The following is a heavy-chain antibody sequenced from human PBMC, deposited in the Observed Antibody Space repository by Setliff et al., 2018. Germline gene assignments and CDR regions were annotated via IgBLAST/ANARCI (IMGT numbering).Heavy chain of an antibody. CDR1: GFTFSSFE. D-gene: IGHD5-18*01. CDR3: AREYSYGSRYFDY. J-gene: IGHJ4*02. V-gene: IGHV3-48*03. CDR2: INTDGDTI. Sequence: PGGSLRLSCAASGFTFSSFELNWVRQAPGKGLDWVSYINTDGDTIYYADSVKGRFTISRDNAKNLLYLQMNSLRAEDTAVYYCAREYSYGSRYFDYWGQGTLVTVSS.